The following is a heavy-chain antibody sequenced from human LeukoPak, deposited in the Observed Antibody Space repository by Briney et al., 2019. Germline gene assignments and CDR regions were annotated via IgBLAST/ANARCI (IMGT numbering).Heavy chain of an antibody. CDR2: ISGDGAST. CDR1: GFTFAIHA. Sequence: GGSLRLSCAASGFTFAIHAVTWVRQAPGKGLEWVSGISGDGASTHYAESVKGQFIISRDNSQNTLFLQMNSLRVEDTAIYYCAKDSYVSGRPLHTFDVWGQGTMVTVSS. CDR3: AKDSYVSGRPLHTFDV. D-gene: IGHD3-10*01. V-gene: IGHV3-23*01. J-gene: IGHJ3*01.